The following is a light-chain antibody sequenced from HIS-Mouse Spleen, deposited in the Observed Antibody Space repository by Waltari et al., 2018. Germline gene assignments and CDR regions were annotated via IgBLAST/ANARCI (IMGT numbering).Light chain of an antibody. CDR3: YSTDSSGNHRV. V-gene: IGLV3-10*01. Sequence: SYELTQPPSVSVSPGQTARITCSGDALPKKYAYWYQQKSGKAPVLVIYEYSKRPSRIPERFSGSRSGTMATLTISGAQVEDEADYYCYSTDSSGNHRVFGGGTKLTVL. J-gene: IGLJ2*01. CDR2: EYS. CDR1: ALPKKY.